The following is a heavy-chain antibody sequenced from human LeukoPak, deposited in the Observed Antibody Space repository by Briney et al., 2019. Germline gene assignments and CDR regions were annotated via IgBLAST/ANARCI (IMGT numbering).Heavy chain of an antibody. Sequence: SETLSLTCTVSGASISSSSYYWGWIRQPPGKGLEWIGSIYYSGSTYYNPSLKSRVTISVDTSKNQFSLKLSSVTAADTAVYYCARHNALRGYSYGEADYWGQGNLVTVSS. CDR2: IYYSGST. D-gene: IGHD5-18*01. V-gene: IGHV4-39*01. CDR3: ARHNALRGYSYGEADY. CDR1: GASISSSSYY. J-gene: IGHJ4*02.